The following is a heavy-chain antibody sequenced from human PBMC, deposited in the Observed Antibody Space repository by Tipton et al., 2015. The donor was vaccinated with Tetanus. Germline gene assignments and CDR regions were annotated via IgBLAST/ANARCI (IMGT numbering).Heavy chain of an antibody. J-gene: IGHJ4*02. CDR1: GYIFNNYW. V-gene: IGHV5-51*01. Sequence: VQLVQSGGEVKKPGESLKISCKGSGYIFNNYWIGWVRQKPGKGLEWMGIIYPGDSDTRYSPSFQGQVTISVDKSINTAYLQWSSLKASDTSMFYCARAHCTDGVCNFDFCGQGALVTVAS. CDR3: ARAHCTDGVCNFDF. D-gene: IGHD2-8*01. CDR2: IYPGDSDT.